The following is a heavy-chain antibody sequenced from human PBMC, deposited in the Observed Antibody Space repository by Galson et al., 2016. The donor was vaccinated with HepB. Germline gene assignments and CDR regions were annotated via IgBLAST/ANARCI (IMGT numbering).Heavy chain of an antibody. Sequence: SVKVSCKASGFTLTDYFIHWVRQAPGQGLEWMGRINPSSVDTNYAQNFQGRVTLTRDTSISTAYMELTGLTSDDTAVYYCARSISVRGNLYLDFWGQGTLVTVSS. D-gene: IGHD3-9*01. V-gene: IGHV1-2*06. CDR3: ARSISVRGNLYLDF. CDR1: GFTLTDYF. CDR2: INPSSVDT. J-gene: IGHJ4*02.